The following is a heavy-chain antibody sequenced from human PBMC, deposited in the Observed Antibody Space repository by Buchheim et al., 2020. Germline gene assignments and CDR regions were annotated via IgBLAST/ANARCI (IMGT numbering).Heavy chain of an antibody. CDR2: IYYSGST. D-gene: IGHD2-21*02. CDR1: GGSISSGGYY. V-gene: IGHV4-31*03. CDR3: ARTIRYCGGDCYGPLGGVSVYFDY. J-gene: IGHJ4*02. Sequence: QVQLQESGPGLVKPSQTLSLTCTVSGGSISSGGYYWSWIRQHPGKGLEWIGYIYYSGSTYYNPSLKSRVTISVDTPKNQFSLKLSSVTAADTAVYYCARTIRYCGGDCYGPLGGVSVYFDYWGQGTL.